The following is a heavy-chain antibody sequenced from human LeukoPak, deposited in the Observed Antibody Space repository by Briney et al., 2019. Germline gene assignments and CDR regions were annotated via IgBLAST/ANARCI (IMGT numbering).Heavy chain of an antibody. J-gene: IGHJ4*02. CDR1: GGSIRGYY. D-gene: IGHD5-24*01. CDR3: ARGGLGYNYSDY. Sequence: SETLSLTCAVSGGSIRGYYWSWIRQPPGKGLEWIAYIHYSETTNYNPSLKSRVTISVDTSKNQFSLNLNSATAADTAIYYCARGGLGYNYSDYWGQGTLVTVSS. CDR2: IHYSETT. V-gene: IGHV4-59*01.